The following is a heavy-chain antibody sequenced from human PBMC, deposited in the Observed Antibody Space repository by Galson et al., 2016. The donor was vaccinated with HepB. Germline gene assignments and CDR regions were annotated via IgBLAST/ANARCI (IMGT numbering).Heavy chain of an antibody. CDR2: IYYSGTT. CDR1: GGSFSSFY. CDR3: AKGTATTDKGWSYFAY. V-gene: IGHV4-59*01. J-gene: IGHJ4*02. Sequence: ETLSLTCTVSGGSFSSFYWHWLRQPPGKGLEWIGYIYYSGTTNYNPSLRSRVTVSLDTSKNQFSLKLSSLTAADTAVYYCAKGTATTDKGWSYFAYWGQGTLVTVSS. D-gene: IGHD1-1*01.